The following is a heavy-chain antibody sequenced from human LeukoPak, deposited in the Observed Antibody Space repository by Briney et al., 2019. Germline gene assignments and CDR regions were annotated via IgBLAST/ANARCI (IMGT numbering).Heavy chain of an antibody. D-gene: IGHD2-15*01. CDR2: ISYDRSNK. CDR1: GFTFSSYA. Sequence: PGGSLRLSCAASGFTFSSYAMHWVRQAPGKGLEWVAVISYDRSNKYYADSVKGRFTISRDNSKNTLYLQMNSLRAEDTAVYYCARASGPLSFWGQGTLVTVSS. CDR3: ARASGPLSF. J-gene: IGHJ4*02. V-gene: IGHV3-30-3*01.